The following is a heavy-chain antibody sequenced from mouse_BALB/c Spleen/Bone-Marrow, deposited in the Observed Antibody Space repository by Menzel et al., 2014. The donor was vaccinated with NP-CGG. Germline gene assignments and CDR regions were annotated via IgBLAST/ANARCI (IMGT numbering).Heavy chain of an antibody. CDR1: GYAFSSSW. D-gene: IGHD1-1*01. CDR2: IYPGDGDT. CDR3: ASNYYGSSYATDY. Sequence: QVQLQQSGPELVKPGASVKISCKASGYAFSSSWMNWVEQRPGQGLEWIGRIYPGDGDTNYNGKFKGKATLTADKSSSTAYMQLSSLTSVDSAVYFCASNYYGSSYATDYWGQGTSVTVSS. J-gene: IGHJ4*01. V-gene: IGHV1-82*01.